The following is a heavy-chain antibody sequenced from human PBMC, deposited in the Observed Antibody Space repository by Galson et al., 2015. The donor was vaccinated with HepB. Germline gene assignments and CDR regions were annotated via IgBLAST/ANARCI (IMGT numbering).Heavy chain of an antibody. CDR3: AKGRGFLEWQYDY. D-gene: IGHD3-3*01. V-gene: IGHV3-23*01. Sequence: SLRLSCAASGFTFSSYAMSWVRQAPGKGLEWVSAISGSGGSTYYADSVKGRFTISRDNSKNTLYLQMNSLRAEDTAVYYCAKGRGFLEWQYDYWGQGTLVTVSS. CDR1: GFTFSSYA. J-gene: IGHJ4*02. CDR2: ISGSGGST.